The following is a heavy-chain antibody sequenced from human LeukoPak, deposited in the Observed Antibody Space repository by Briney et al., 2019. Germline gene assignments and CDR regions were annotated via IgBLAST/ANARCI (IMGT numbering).Heavy chain of an antibody. CDR3: ARAGDYYATGDC. CDR1: GFTFSDHY. J-gene: IGHJ4*02. CDR2: SRNKDNSYTT. V-gene: IGHV3-72*01. D-gene: IGHD3-22*01. Sequence: GGSLRLSCAASGFTFSDHYMDWVRQAAGKGLEWVGRSRNKDNSYTTEYATSVKGRFTISRDDSKNSLYLQMNSLKTEDTAVYYCARAGDYYATGDCWGQGTLVTVSS.